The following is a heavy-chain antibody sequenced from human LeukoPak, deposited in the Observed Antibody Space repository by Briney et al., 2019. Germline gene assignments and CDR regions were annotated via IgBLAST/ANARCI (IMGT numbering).Heavy chain of an antibody. CDR1: GYTFTSYA. V-gene: IGHV1-69*13. J-gene: IGHJ4*02. CDR3: ARDQGYSYGHNPIFDY. CDR2: IIPIFGTA. Sequence: SVKVSCKASGYTFTSYAISWVRQAPGQGLEWMGGIIPIFGTANYAQKFQGRVTITADESTSTAYMELSSLRSEDTAVYYCARDQGYSYGHNPIFDYWGQGTLVTVSS. D-gene: IGHD5-18*01.